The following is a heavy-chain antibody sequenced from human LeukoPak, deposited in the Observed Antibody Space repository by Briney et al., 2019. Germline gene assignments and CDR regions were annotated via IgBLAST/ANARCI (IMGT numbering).Heavy chain of an antibody. J-gene: IGHJ4*02. CDR1: GGSISSGSYY. D-gene: IGHD3-22*01. CDR2: IYTSGST. CDR3: ARDRYYYDSSGYLTYYIDY. V-gene: IGHV4-61*02. Sequence: EPSQTLSLTCTVSGGSISSGSYYWSWIRQPAGKGLEWIGRIYTSGSTNYNPSLKSRVTISVDTSKNQFSLKLSSVTAADTAVYYCARDRYYYDSSGYLTYYIDYWGQGTLVTVSS.